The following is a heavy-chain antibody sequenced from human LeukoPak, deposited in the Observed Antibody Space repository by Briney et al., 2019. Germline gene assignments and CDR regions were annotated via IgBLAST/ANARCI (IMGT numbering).Heavy chain of an antibody. Sequence: GGSLRLSCAASGFTFRNYAMSWVRQVPGKGLEWVSAISGSGGSTYYADSVKGRFTISRDNSKNTLYLQMNSLRAEDTAVYYCAKDHPIDYYDSSGSMDYWGQGTLVTVSS. V-gene: IGHV3-23*01. J-gene: IGHJ4*02. CDR2: ISGSGGST. CDR3: AKDHPIDYYDSSGSMDY. CDR1: GFTFRNYA. D-gene: IGHD3-22*01.